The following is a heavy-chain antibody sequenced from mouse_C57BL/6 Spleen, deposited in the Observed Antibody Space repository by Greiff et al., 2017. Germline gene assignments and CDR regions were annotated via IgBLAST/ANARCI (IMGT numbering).Heavy chain of an antibody. CDR3: ARSFYYGNYVYAMDY. V-gene: IGHV1-55*01. CDR2: IYPGSGST. D-gene: IGHD2-1*01. Sequence: QVQLQQPGAELVKPGASVKMSCKASGYTFTSYWITWVKQRPGQGLEWIGDIYPGSGSTNYNEKFKSKATLTVDTSSSTAYMQLSSLTSEDSAVYYCARSFYYGNYVYAMDYWGQGTSVTVSS. J-gene: IGHJ4*01. CDR1: GYTFTSYW.